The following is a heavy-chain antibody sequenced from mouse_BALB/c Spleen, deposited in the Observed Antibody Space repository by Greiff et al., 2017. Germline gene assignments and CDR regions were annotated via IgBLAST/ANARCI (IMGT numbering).Heavy chain of an antibody. Sequence: QVQLKESGPGLVAPSQSLSITCTVSGFSLTSYGVHWVRQPPGKGLEWLGVIWAGGSTNYNSALMSRLSISKDNSKIQVFLKMNSLQTDDTAMYYCARGGRYDEYYAMDYWGQGTSVTVSS. CDR3: ARGGRYDEYYAMDY. CDR2: IWAGGST. J-gene: IGHJ4*01. V-gene: IGHV2-9*02. D-gene: IGHD2-14*01. CDR1: GFSLTSYG.